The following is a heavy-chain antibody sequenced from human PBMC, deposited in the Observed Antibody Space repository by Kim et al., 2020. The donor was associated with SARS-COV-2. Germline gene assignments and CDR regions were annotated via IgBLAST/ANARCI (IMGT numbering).Heavy chain of an antibody. CDR1: GYSFANYW. Sequence: GESLKISCKGSGYSFANYWIAWVRQMPGIGPEWMGIIFPDDSDTRYSPSFQGQVTISADRSTSTAYLQWNSLKASDTAVYYCARHDSTWFFDYWGQGTLVTVSS. D-gene: IGHD6-13*01. CDR2: IFPDDSDT. CDR3: ARHDSTWFFDY. V-gene: IGHV5-51*01. J-gene: IGHJ4*02.